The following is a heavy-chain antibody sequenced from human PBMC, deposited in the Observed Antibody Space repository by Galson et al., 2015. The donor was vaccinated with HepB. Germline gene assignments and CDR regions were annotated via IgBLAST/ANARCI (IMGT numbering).Heavy chain of an antibody. CDR3: ASGYCSSTSCYWAAFDI. J-gene: IGHJ3*02. CDR2: INPNSGGT. Sequence: SVKVSCKASGNTFTCYYIHLVPQAPGQGLGWMGWINPNSGGTNYAKKFQGRVTMTRETSISTAYMELSRLRSDDTAVDYCASGYCSSTSCYWAAFDIWGQGTMVTVSS. D-gene: IGHD2-2*01. V-gene: IGHV1-2*02. CDR1: GNTFTCYY.